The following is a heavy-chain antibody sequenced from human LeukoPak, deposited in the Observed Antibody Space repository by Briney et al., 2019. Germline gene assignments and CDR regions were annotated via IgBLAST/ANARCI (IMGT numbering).Heavy chain of an antibody. D-gene: IGHD3-16*01. V-gene: IGHV3-23*01. CDR3: AKDHGETVMSDLYYSYGMDV. J-gene: IGHJ6*04. CDR1: GFTCSSYA. CDR2: ISGSGGST. Sequence: PGGSLRLSCAASGFTCSSYAMSWVRQAPGKGLEWVSAISGSGGSTYYADSVKGRFTISRDNSKNTLYLQMNSLRAEDTAVYYCAKDHGETVMSDLYYSYGMDVWAKGTTVTVSS.